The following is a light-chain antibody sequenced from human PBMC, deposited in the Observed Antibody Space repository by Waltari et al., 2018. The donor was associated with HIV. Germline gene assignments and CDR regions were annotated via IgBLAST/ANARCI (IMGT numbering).Light chain of an antibody. CDR3: SSYTSSSTSVV. V-gene: IGLV2-14*01. J-gene: IGLJ2*01. CDR2: EVS. Sequence: QSALTQPASVSGSPGRSITISCTGTSSDVGGYNYVSWYQQNPGKAPKLMIYEVSNRPSGVSNRFSGSKSGNTASLTISGLQAEDEADYYCSSYTSSSTSVVFGGGTKLTVL. CDR1: SSDVGGYNY.